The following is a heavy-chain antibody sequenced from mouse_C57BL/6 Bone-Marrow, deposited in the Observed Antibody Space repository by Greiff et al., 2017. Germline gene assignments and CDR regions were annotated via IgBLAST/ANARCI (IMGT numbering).Heavy chain of an antibody. CDR2: IDPEIGDT. CDR1: GFNIKDDY. CDR3: SSFDGNYFDF. V-gene: IGHV14-4*01. J-gene: IGHJ2*01. Sequence: EVQLQQSGAELVRPGASVKLSCTASGFNIKDDYLHWVKQRPEQGLEWIGWIDPEIGDTENASNFQGKAPITSDTSSNTAYLQLSSLTSEDTAVYYCSSFDGNYFDFWGQGTPLTVAS. D-gene: IGHD2-3*01.